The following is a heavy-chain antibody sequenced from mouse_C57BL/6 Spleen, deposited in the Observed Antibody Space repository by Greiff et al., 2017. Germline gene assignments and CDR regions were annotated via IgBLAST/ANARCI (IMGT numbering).Heavy chain of an antibody. D-gene: IGHD1-1*01. CDR2: IDPEDGDT. Sequence: VQLQQSGAELVRPGASVKLSCTASGFNIKDYYMHWVKQRPEQGLEWIGRIDPEDGDTEYAPKFQGKATMTADTSSNPAYLQLSSLTAEDTAVYYCTTSVYYGSSQYYFDYWGQGTTLTVSS. CDR3: TTSVYYGSSQYYFDY. V-gene: IGHV14-1*01. J-gene: IGHJ2*01. CDR1: GFNIKDYY.